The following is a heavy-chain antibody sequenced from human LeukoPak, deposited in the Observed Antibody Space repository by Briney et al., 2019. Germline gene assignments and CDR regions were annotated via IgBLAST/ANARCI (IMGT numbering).Heavy chain of an antibody. V-gene: IGHV3-23*01. Sequence: GGSLRLSCAASGFTFINAWMAWVRQAPGKGLEWVSGISGSGDSTYYADSVKGRFTIFRDKSKNTLYLQMNSLRAEDTAVYYCAKAGWVYYYMDVWGKGTTVTISS. J-gene: IGHJ6*03. CDR2: ISGSGDST. CDR1: GFTFINAW. D-gene: IGHD1-1*01. CDR3: AKAGWVYYYMDV.